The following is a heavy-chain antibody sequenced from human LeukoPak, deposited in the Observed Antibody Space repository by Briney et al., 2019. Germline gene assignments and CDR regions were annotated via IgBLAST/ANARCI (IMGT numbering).Heavy chain of an antibody. CDR2: IFYSGST. CDR1: SGSISTSNYY. Sequence: SETLSLTCTVSSGSISTSNYYWGWVRQPPGKALEWIGNIFYSGSTYYNPSLKSRVTISVDTSKNQFSLKLSSVTAADTAVYYCARGYCSGGRCYGTVMDVWGRGTTVTVSS. V-gene: IGHV4-39*07. CDR3: ARGYCSGGRCYGTVMDV. J-gene: IGHJ6*03. D-gene: IGHD2-15*01.